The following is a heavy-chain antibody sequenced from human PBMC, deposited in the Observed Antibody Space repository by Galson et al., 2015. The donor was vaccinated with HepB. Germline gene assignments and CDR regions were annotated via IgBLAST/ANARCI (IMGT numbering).Heavy chain of an antibody. D-gene: IGHD6-13*01. Sequence: SLRLSCAASGFTFSSYDMHWVRQVTGKGLEWVSTIGTAGDAYYPGSVKGRFTTSRENSKNSLSLQMNSLRAGDTAVYYCVRSEGIAAVLDWYFDLWGRGTLVTVSS. CDR1: GFTFSSYD. CDR2: IGTAGDA. CDR3: VRSEGIAAVLDWYFDL. V-gene: IGHV3-13*01. J-gene: IGHJ2*01.